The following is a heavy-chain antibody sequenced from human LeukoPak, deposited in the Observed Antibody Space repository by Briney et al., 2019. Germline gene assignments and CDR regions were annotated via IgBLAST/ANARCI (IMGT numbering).Heavy chain of an antibody. CDR1: GGTFSSYA. D-gene: IGHD2-2*02. J-gene: IGHJ5*02. V-gene: IGHV1-69*01. CDR3: ARAVPAAIRGNWFDP. Sequence: SVKVSCKASGGTFSSYAISWVRQAPGQGLEWMGGIIPIFGTANYAQKFQGRVTITADESTSTAYMELGSLRSEDTAVYYCARAVPAAIRGNWFDPWGQGTLVTVSS. CDR2: IIPIFGTA.